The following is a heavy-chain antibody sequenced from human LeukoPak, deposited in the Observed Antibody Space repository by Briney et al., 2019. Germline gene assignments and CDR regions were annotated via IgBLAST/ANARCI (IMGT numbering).Heavy chain of an antibody. D-gene: IGHD1-20*01. CDR3: ASLGITVKKFFADY. Sequence: GGSLRFFCAASGFTFSSYGMHWVRQAPGKGLEGVAFIRYDGSNKYYADSVKGRFTISRDNSKNMLYLQMNSLRAEDTAVYYCASLGITVKKFFADYWGQGTMVTVSS. CDR1: GFTFSSYG. CDR2: IRYDGSNK. V-gene: IGHV3-30*02. J-gene: IGHJ4*02.